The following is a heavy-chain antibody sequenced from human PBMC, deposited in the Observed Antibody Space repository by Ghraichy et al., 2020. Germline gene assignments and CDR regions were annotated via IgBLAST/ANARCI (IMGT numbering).Heavy chain of an antibody. CDR2: INQIGSVI. D-gene: IGHD4-23*01. CDR1: GFIFSTYW. CDR3: ARRHNGGWFES. V-gene: IGHV3-7*01. Sequence: GESLNISCEASGFIFSTYWITWVRQGPGNSLERVASINQIGSVISYVDSVKGRFTVSRDNAENSLYLQMNSLRADDTAVYYCARRHNGGWFESWGQGTLVTVSS. J-gene: IGHJ5*01.